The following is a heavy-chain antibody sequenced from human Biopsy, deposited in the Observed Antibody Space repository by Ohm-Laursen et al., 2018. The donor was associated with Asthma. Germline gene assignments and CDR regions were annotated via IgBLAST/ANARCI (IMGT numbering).Heavy chain of an antibody. V-gene: IGHV1-3*01. CDR3: ARTYYDFLTGQVNDVFAI. J-gene: IGHJ3*02. Sequence: SVKVSCKVSGYTFTSYAMHWVRQAPGQRLEWMGWINAGNGNTKYSQKFQGRVTITRDTSASTAYMDLSSLRSEDTAAYYCARTYYDFLTGQVNDVFAIWGQGTMVTVSS. CDR2: INAGNGNT. D-gene: IGHD3-9*01. CDR1: GYTFTSYA.